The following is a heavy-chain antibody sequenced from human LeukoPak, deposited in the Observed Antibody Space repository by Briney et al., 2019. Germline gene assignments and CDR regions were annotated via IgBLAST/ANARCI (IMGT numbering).Heavy chain of an antibody. CDR3: TRDIAAQGPFDY. CDR1: GFTFGDYA. Sequence: GGSLRLSCTASGFTFGDYAMSWFRQAPGKGLEWVGFIRSKAYGGTTEYAASVKGRFTISRDDSESIAYLQMNSLKTEDTAVYYCTRDIAAQGPFDYWGQGTLVTVSS. CDR2: IRSKAYGGTT. D-gene: IGHD6-6*01. V-gene: IGHV3-49*03. J-gene: IGHJ4*02.